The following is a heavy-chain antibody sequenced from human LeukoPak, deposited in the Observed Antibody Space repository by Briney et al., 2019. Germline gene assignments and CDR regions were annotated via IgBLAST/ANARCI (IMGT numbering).Heavy chain of an antibody. CDR1: GGSISSYY. CDR3: ARMHYDFWSVARGPGGAFDI. D-gene: IGHD3-3*01. J-gene: IGHJ3*02. CDR2: IYYSGST. V-gene: IGHV4-59*01. Sequence: SETLSLTCTVSGGSISSYYWSWIRQPPGKGLEWIGYIYYSGSTNYNPSLKSRVTISVDTSKNQFSLKLSSVTAADTAVYNCARMHYDFWSVARGPGGAFDIWGQGTMVTVSS.